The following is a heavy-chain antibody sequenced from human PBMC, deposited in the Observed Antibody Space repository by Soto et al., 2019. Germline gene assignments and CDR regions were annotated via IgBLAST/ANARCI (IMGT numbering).Heavy chain of an antibody. Sequence: QVQLVQSGAEVKKPGASVKVSCKASGYTFTSYDISWVRQAPGQGLEWMGWMNTNSGNTGYAQKFQGRVTMTRNTSIRTDHMELSSLRSEDTAVYYCARGPLNIVVVVAATLTPWGQGTLVTVSS. CDR2: MNTNSGNT. CDR3: ARGPLNIVVVVAATLTP. CDR1: GYTFTSYD. J-gene: IGHJ5*02. D-gene: IGHD2-15*01. V-gene: IGHV1-8*01.